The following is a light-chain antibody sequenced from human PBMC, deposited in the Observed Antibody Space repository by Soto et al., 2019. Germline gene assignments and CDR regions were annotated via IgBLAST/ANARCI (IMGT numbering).Light chain of an antibody. Sequence: TQAASVSGSPGQSIPIYYTGTSSDVGSYNLVSWYQQHPGKAPKLMIYEVSKRPSGVSNRFSGSKSGNTASLTISGLQAEDEADYYCCSYAGSSTFYVFGTGTKVTVL. J-gene: IGLJ1*01. CDR1: SSDVGSYNL. CDR3: CSYAGSSTFYV. V-gene: IGLV2-23*02. CDR2: EVS.